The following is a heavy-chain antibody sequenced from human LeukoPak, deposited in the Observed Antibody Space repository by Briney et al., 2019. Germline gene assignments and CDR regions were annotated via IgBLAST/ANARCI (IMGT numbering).Heavy chain of an antibody. CDR2: ISSSSSYI. D-gene: IGHD5-12*01. V-gene: IGHV3-21*01. J-gene: IGHJ5*02. Sequence: GGSLRLSCAASGFTFSSYSMNWVRQAPGKGLEWVSSISSSSSYIYYADSVKGRFTISRDNARNSLYLQMNSLRAEDTAMYYCARDAGNSGYGCDLWGQGTLVTVSS. CDR3: ARDAGNSGYGCDL. CDR1: GFTFSSYS.